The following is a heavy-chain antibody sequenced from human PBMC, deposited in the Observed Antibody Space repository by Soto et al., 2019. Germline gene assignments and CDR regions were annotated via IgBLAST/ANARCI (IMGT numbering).Heavy chain of an antibody. J-gene: IGHJ6*02. Sequence: PGGSLRLSCAASGFTVSSNYMSWVRQAPGKGLEWVSVIYSGGSTYYADSVKGRFTISRDNSKNTLYLQMNGLRAEDTAVYYCARDRGYSYGLPGNYYSYGMDVWGQGTTVTVSS. V-gene: IGHV3-53*01. CDR3: ARDRGYSYGLPGNYYSYGMDV. CDR1: GFTVSSNY. CDR2: IYSGGST. D-gene: IGHD5-18*01.